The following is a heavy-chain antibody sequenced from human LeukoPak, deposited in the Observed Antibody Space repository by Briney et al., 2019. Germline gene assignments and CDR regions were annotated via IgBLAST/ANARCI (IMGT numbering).Heavy chain of an antibody. CDR1: GFTFSSYG. Sequence: PGRSLRLSCAASGFTFSSYGMHWVRQAPGKGLEWVAVIWYDGSNKYYADSVKGRFTISRDNSKNTLYLQMNSLRAEDTAVYYCARSYSSGWSERSYFHYWGQGTLVTVSS. CDR2: IWYDGSNK. CDR3: ARSYSSGWSERSYFHY. J-gene: IGHJ4*02. D-gene: IGHD6-19*01. V-gene: IGHV3-33*01.